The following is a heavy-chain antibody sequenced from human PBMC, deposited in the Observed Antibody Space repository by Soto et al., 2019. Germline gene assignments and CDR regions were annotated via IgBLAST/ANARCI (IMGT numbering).Heavy chain of an antibody. CDR3: AKGPRITIFGVVIISGRWFDP. Sequence: ETLSLTCAVYGGSFSGYYWSWIRQPPGKGLEWIGEINHSGSTNYNPSLKSRVTISVDTSKNQFSLKLSSVTAADTAVYYCAKGPRITIFGVVIISGRWFDPWGQGTLVTVSS. CDR1: GGSFSGYY. J-gene: IGHJ5*02. D-gene: IGHD3-3*01. CDR2: INHSGST. V-gene: IGHV4-34*01.